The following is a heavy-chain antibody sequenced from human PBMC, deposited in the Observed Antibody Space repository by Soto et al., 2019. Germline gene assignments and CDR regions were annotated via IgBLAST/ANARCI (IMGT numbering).Heavy chain of an antibody. D-gene: IGHD3-10*01. CDR2: ISWNSGSI. V-gene: IGHV3-9*01. CDR1: GFTFDDYA. Sequence: VQLVESGGGLVQPGRSLRLSCAASGFTFDDYAMHWVRQAPGKGLEWVSGISWNSGSIGYADSVKGRFTISRDNAKNSLYLQMNSLRAEDTALYYCAKDNYGSGSKGYFALWGRGTLVTVSS. J-gene: IGHJ2*01. CDR3: AKDNYGSGSKGYFAL.